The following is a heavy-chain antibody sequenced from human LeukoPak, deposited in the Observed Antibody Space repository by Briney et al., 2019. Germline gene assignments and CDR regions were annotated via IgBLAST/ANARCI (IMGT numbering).Heavy chain of an antibody. Sequence: PGGSLRLSCAASGFTFSTYNMNWVRQAPGKGLEYVSAISSNGGSTYYANSVKGRFTISRDNSKNTLYLQMGSLRAEDMAVYYCARASSVRVFIGYQHAFDIWGQGTMVTVSS. V-gene: IGHV3-64*01. CDR2: ISSNGGST. D-gene: IGHD2-2*01. CDR1: GFTFSTYN. CDR3: ARASSVRVFIGYQHAFDI. J-gene: IGHJ3*02.